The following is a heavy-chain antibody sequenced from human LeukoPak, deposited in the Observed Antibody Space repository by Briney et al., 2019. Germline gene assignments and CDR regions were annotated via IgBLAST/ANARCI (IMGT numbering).Heavy chain of an antibody. CDR3: AKDLGVVTTTPDY. D-gene: IGHD2-21*02. CDR2: ISCSGDST. J-gene: IGHJ4*02. Sequence: GGSLRLFCAASGFSFISYAMSWVRQAPGKGLEWVSAISCSGDSTYYANSAKGRFTISRDNTKNTPYQQMNSMIAEATTVYYYAKDLGVVTTTPDYWGQGTLVTVSS. CDR1: GFSFISYA. V-gene: IGHV3-23*01.